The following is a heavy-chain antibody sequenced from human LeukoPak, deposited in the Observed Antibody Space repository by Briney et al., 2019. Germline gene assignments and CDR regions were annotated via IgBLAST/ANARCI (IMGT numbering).Heavy chain of an antibody. J-gene: IGHJ4*02. CDR3: ASGYYYDSSFDY. D-gene: IGHD3-22*01. Sequence: SETLSLTCAVYAASSSGYYWSWIRQPPGKGLEWIGEINHSGSTNYNPSLKTRDTISVDTSKNQFSLKLSSVTAADTAVYYCASGYYYDSSFDYWGQGTLVTGSS. V-gene: IGHV4-34*01. CDR1: AASSSGYY. CDR2: INHSGST.